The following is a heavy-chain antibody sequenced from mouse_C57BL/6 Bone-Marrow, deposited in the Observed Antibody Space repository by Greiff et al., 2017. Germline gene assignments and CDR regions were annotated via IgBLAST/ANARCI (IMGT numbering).Heavy chain of an antibody. J-gene: IGHJ4*01. CDR3: ARGYDGFYAMDY. Sequence: EVQLQQSGPELVKPGASVKISCKASGYTFTDYYMNWVKQSPGQSLEWIGVINPNNGGTSYNEKFKGKATVTVDKPSSTAYMELRSLTSEDSAVYFCARGYDGFYAMDYWGQGTSVTVAS. V-gene: IGHV1-26*01. CDR1: GYTFTDYY. D-gene: IGHD2-3*01. CDR2: INPNNGGT.